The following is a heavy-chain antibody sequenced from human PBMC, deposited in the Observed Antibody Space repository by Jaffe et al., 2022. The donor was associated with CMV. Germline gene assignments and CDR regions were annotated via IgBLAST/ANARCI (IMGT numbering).Heavy chain of an antibody. J-gene: IGHJ4*02. CDR3: AKDRTIFGVVKKYYFDY. CDR2: ISGTGDRT. Sequence: EVQLLESGGGLVQPGGSLRLSCAASGYTFSNYGMSWVRQAPGKGLEWVSAISGTGDRTYYADSVKGRFTISRDISENTLYLQMDTLRAEDTAVYYCAKDRTIFGVVKKYYFDYWGQGTLVTVSS. CDR1: GYTFSNYG. V-gene: IGHV3-23*01. D-gene: IGHD3-3*01.